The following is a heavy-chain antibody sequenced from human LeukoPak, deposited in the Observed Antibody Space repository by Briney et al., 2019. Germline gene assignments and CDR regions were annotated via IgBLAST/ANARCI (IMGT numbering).Heavy chain of an antibody. CDR3: AKQYCSSTSCYTDAFDI. V-gene: IGHV3-33*06. CDR1: GFTFSSYG. J-gene: IGHJ3*02. D-gene: IGHD2-2*02. Sequence: PGGSLRLSCAASGFTFSSYGMHWVRQAPGKGLEWVAVIWYDGSNKYYADSVKGRFTISRDNSKNTLYLQMNSLRAEDTAVYYCAKQYCSSTSCYTDAFDIWGQGTIVTVSS. CDR2: IWYDGSNK.